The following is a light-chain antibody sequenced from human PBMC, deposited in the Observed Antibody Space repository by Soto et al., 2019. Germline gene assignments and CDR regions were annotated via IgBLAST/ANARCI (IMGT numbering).Light chain of an antibody. V-gene: IGLV1-47*01. CDR3: ATWDDSPSGRSWV. CDR1: SSNIGSNN. J-gene: IGLJ3*02. CDR2: PNS. Sequence: QSVLTQSPSASGTPGQRVSISCSGSSSNIGSNNVYWYQHFPGSAPRFLIYPNSPRPSGVPDRFSASKSGTSASLVISGLRPEDEATYYCATWDDSPSGRSWVFGGGTQLT.